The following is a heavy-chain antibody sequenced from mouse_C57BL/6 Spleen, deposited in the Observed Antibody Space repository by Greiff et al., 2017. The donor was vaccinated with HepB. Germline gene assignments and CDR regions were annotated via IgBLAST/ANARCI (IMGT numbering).Heavy chain of an antibody. Sequence: QVQLQQSGAELVKPGASVKISCKASGYAFSSYWMNWVKQRPGKGLEWIGQIYPGDGDTNYNGKFKGKATLTADKSSSTAYMQLSSLTSEDSAVYFCARFDGNYHAMDYWGQGTSVTVSS. D-gene: IGHD2-1*01. CDR1: GYAFSSYW. CDR3: ARFDGNYHAMDY. J-gene: IGHJ4*01. V-gene: IGHV1-80*01. CDR2: IYPGDGDT.